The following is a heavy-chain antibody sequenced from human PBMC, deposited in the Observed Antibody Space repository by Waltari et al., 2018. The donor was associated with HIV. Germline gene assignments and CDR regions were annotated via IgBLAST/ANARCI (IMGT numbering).Heavy chain of an antibody. J-gene: IGHJ4*02. V-gene: IGHV3-7*04. CDR1: GFTFSRYW. Sequence: EVQLVESGGGLVQPGGSMRLSCAASGFTFSRYWMSWVRQAPGKGLEWVANIKQDGREKYYVDSVNGRFTISRDNAENSLYLQMNSLRAEDTAVYYCARGGFYGSGSKVNWGQGTLVTVSS. D-gene: IGHD3-10*01. CDR2: IKQDGREK. CDR3: ARGGFYGSGSKVN.